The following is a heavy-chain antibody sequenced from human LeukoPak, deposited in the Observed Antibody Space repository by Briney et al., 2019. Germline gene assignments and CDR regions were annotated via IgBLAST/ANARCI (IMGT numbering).Heavy chain of an antibody. CDR1: GGSISSYY. V-gene: IGHV4-59*01. D-gene: IGHD3-9*01. CDR3: ARVQESQIDYYFDY. Sequence: SETLSLTCTVSGGSISSYYWSWIRQPPGKGLEWIGYIYYSGSTNYNPSLKSRVTISVDTSKNQFSLKLSSVTAADAAVYYCARVQESQIDYYFDYWGQGTLVTVSS. J-gene: IGHJ4*02. CDR2: IYYSGST.